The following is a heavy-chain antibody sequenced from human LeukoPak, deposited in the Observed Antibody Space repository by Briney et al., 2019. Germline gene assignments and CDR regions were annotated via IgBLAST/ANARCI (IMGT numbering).Heavy chain of an antibody. CDR3: ARGPWGEWASAFDI. CDR1: GYTFTNYF. CDR2: INPSGGST. Sequence: ASVKVSCKASGYTFTNYFMHWVRQAPGQGLEWMGMINPSGGSTTYAQKFQGRVTMTRDTSTSAVYMELSSLTSDDTAVYYCARGPWGEWASAFDIWGQGTMVTVSS. D-gene: IGHD3-16*01. J-gene: IGHJ3*02. V-gene: IGHV1-46*03.